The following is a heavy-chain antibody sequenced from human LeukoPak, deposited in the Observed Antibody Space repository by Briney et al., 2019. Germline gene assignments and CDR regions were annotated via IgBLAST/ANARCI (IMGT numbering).Heavy chain of an antibody. CDR3: SRHSETYGDLFDC. CDR2: INHSGST. CDR1: GGSFSGYY. Sequence: PSETLSLTCAVYGGSFSGYYWSWIRQPPGKGLEWIGEINHSGSTNYNPSLKSRVTISVDTSKNQFSLKLSSVTAADTAVYYCSRHSETYGDLFDCWGQGTLVTVSS. V-gene: IGHV4-34*03. D-gene: IGHD4-17*01. J-gene: IGHJ4*02.